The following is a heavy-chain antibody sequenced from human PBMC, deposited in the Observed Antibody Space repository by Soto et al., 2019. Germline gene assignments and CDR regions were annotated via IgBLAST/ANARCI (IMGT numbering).Heavy chain of an antibody. CDR3: ARGAHYSSPFRWFDP. Sequence: SETLSLTCTVSGGSISSGGYYWSWIRQHPGKGLEWIGYIYYSGSTYYNPSLKSRVTISVDTSKNQFYLKLSSVTAADTSVYYCARGAHYSSPFRWFDPWGQGTLVTVSS. V-gene: IGHV4-31*03. CDR1: GGSISSGGYY. CDR2: IYYSGST. J-gene: IGHJ5*02. D-gene: IGHD6-13*01.